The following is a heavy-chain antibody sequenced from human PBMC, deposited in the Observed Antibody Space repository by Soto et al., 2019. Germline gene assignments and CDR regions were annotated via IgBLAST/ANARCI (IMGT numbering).Heavy chain of an antibody. J-gene: IGHJ6*02. CDR2: INHSGST. D-gene: IGHD3-10*01. CDR3: ARSGSGSYSAYYGMDV. Sequence: ETLSLTCSVYGGSFSGYYWSRIRQPPGKGLEWIGEINHSGSTNYNPSLKSRVTISVDTSKNQFSLKLSSVTAADTAVYYCARSGSGSYSAYYGMDVWGQGTTVTVSS. V-gene: IGHV4-34*01. CDR1: GGSFSGYY.